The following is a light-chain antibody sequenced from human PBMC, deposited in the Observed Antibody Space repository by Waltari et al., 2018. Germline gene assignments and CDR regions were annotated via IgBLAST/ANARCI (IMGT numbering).Light chain of an antibody. Sequence: SYVVTQPPSVSVAPGPTATITCEGDNIRRKTVNWYQQEPGQAPVVVVYDDSDRPSGIPERFSGSNSGNTATLTISRVEAGDEADYYCQVWDPNSDRQVFGGGTKLTVL. CDR2: DDS. CDR3: QVWDPNSDRQV. V-gene: IGLV3-21*02. CDR1: NIRRKT. J-gene: IGLJ2*01.